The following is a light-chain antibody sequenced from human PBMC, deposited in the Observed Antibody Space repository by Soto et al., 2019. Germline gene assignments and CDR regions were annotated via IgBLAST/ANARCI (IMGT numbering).Light chain of an antibody. Sequence: IPMTQYPYTVSAYVGDRVTIPCRASQSISSWVAWYQQKPGKAPKLLIYAASTLQSGVPTRFSGYGSGTEFTLIISSLQPDDFATYFCQHYYIYPKTFGLGTNVAI. V-gene: IGKV1-5*01. CDR3: QHYYIYPKT. CDR1: QSISSW. J-gene: IGKJ1*01. CDR2: AAS.